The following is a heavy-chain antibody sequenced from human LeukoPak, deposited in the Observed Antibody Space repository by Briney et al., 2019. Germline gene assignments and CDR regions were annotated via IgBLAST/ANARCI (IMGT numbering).Heavy chain of an antibody. CDR1: GGSISSCPYY. V-gene: IGHV4-39*01. CDR2: IYNSETT. Sequence: SETLSLTCTVSGGSISSCPYYWGWIRQPPGKGLEWIGCIYNSETTYYNPSRKTRVTISADTPKTQYSLKLSSVTAADTSVYYCATSLGSLYYFDSWGQGTLVTVSA. D-gene: IGHD3-10*01. J-gene: IGHJ4*02. CDR3: ATSLGSLYYFDS.